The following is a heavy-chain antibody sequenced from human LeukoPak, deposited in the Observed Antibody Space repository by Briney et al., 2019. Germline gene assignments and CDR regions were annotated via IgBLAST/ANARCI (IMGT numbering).Heavy chain of an antibody. CDR3: AKDIVATGDTYYFDY. CDR2: ISNNGGYT. J-gene: IGHJ4*02. V-gene: IGHV3-23*01. CDR1: GFTFSSSA. Sequence: GGSLRLSCAASGFTFSSSAMSWVRQAPGKGLEWVSAISNNGGYTYYADSVQGRFTISRDNSKSTLCLQMNSLRAEDTAVYYCAKDIVATGDTYYFDYWGQGTLVTVSS. D-gene: IGHD5-12*01.